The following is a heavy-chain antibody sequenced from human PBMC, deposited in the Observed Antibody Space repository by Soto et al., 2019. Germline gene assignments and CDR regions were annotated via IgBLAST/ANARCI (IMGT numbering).Heavy chain of an antibody. CDR3: AKVPYYDILTVGPWFDP. Sequence: GGSLRLSCAASGFTFSSYAMSWVRQAPGKGLEWVSAISGSGGSTYYADSVKGRFTISRDNSKNTLYLQMNSLRAEDTAVYYCAKVPYYDILTVGPWFDPWAQGTLVTVSS. V-gene: IGHV3-23*01. CDR1: GFTFSSYA. CDR2: ISGSGGST. J-gene: IGHJ5*02. D-gene: IGHD3-9*01.